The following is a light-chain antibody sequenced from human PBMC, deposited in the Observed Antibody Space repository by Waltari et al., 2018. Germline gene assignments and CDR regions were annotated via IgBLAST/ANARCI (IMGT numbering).Light chain of an antibody. V-gene: IGKV4-1*01. CDR1: QSVLYSSNNKNY. J-gene: IGKJ3*01. CDR2: WAS. Sequence: DIVTTQSPASLAVSPGERATINCKSSQSVLYSSNNKNYLAWYQQKPGQPPKLLIYWASTRESGIPDRFSGSGSGTDFTLTISSLQAEDVAVYYCQQYYSTPPTFGPGTKVDIK. CDR3: QQYYSTPPT.